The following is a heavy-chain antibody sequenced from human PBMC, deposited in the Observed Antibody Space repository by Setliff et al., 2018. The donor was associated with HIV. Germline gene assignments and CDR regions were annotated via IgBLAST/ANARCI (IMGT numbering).Heavy chain of an antibody. CDR1: GFTFSSYA. Sequence: PGESLKISCAVSGFTFSSYAMNWVRQAPGKGLEWVSSISSSSSYIYYADSVKGRFTISRDTAKNTLYLQMNRLRAEDTAVYYCARVGDYDFWSGYHYYMDVWGKGTTVTVSS. J-gene: IGHJ6*03. V-gene: IGHV3-21*03. CDR3: ARVGDYDFWSGYHYYMDV. CDR2: ISSSSSYI. D-gene: IGHD3-3*01.